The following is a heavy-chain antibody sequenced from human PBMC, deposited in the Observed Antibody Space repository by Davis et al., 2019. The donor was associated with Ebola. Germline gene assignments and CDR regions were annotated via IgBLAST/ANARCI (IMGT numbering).Heavy chain of an antibody. J-gene: IGHJ4*02. CDR1: GFTFSSYW. CDR3: ARDTSDFWSAYLDY. Sequence: GESLKISCAASGFTFSSYWMSWVRQAPGKGLEWVANIKQDGSEKYYVDSVKGRFTISRDNAKNSLYLQMNSLRAEDTVVYYCARDTSDFWSAYLDYWGQGTLVTVSS. D-gene: IGHD3-3*01. CDR2: IKQDGSEK. V-gene: IGHV3-7*03.